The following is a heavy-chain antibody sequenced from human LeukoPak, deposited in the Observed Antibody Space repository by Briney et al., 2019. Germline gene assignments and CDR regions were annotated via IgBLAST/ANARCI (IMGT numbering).Heavy chain of an antibody. CDR2: ISAYNGNT. CDR1: GYTFTSNG. V-gene: IGHV1-18*01. CDR3: ARDKGGLWFGELLNTYYYYGMDV. J-gene: IGHJ6*02. D-gene: IGHD3-10*01. Sequence: ASVKVSCKASGYTFTSNGISWVRQAPGQGLEWMGWISAYNGNTNYAQKLQGRVTMTTDTSTSTAYMELRSLRSDDTAVYYCARDKGGLWFGELLNTYYYYGMDVWGQGTTVTVSS.